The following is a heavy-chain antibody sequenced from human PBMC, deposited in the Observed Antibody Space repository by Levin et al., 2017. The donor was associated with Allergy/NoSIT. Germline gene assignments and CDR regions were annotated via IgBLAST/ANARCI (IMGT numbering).Heavy chain of an antibody. J-gene: IGHJ4*02. CDR1: GFTFSGSA. CDR2: IRSKANSYAT. V-gene: IGHV3-73*01. Sequence: GASVKVSCAASGFTFSGSAMHWVRQASGKGLEWVGRIRSKANSYATAYAASVKGRFTISRDDSKNTAYLQMNSLKTEDTAVYYCTSSGYDFRPCGGDCSFDYWGQGTLVTVSS. D-gene: IGHD2-21*02. CDR3: TSSGYDFRPCGGDCSFDY.